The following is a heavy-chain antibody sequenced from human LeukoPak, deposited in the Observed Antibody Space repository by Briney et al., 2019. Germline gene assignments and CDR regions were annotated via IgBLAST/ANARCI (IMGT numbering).Heavy chain of an antibody. V-gene: IGHV4-34*01. CDR1: GGSFSGYY. CDR3: ARVRRWDAAWDY. D-gene: IGHD1-26*01. Sequence: SETLSLTCAVYGGSFSGYYWSWIRQPPGKGLEWIGEINHSGSTNYNPSLKSRVTISVDTSKNQFSLKLSSVTTADTAVYYCARVRRWDAAWDYWGQGTLVTVSS. CDR2: INHSGST. J-gene: IGHJ4*02.